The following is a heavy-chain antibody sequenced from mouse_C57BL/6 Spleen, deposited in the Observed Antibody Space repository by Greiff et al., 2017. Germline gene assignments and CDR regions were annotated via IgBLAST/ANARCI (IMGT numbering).Heavy chain of an antibody. Sequence: VQLQQPGAGLVQPGDSVKLSCKASGYNFTSYWMTWVKQRPGKGLEWIGMIHPNSGSTNYTEKLKSKAIMTVDKSSSTAYMQLSSLTSEDSAVYSFSRPHYGNDPAWFAYWGQGTLATFSA. CDR3: SRPHYGNDPAWFAY. CDR1: GYNFTSYW. J-gene: IGHJ3*01. CDR2: IHPNSGST. V-gene: IGHV1-64*01. D-gene: IGHD2-2*01.